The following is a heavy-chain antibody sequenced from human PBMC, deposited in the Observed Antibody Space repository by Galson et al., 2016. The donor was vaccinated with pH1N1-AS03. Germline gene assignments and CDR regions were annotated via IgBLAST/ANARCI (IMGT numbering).Heavy chain of an antibody. Sequence: QSGAEVKKPGESLRISCQGSGHSFDSYWITWVRQMPRKGLEWMGRINPLDSYNDYNPSFQGHVSFSVDKSIHTAYLQWSSLEASDTGIYYGARQGTTVTANHVWLDTWGQGTLVTVSS. CDR3: ARQGTTVTANHVWLDT. J-gene: IGHJ5*02. V-gene: IGHV5-10-1*01. D-gene: IGHD1-14*01. CDR2: INPLDSYN. CDR1: GHSFDSYW.